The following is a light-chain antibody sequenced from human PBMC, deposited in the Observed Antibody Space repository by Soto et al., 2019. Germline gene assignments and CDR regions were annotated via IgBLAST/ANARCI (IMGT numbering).Light chain of an antibody. CDR2: GAF. CDR3: QQYGASPIT. V-gene: IGKV3-20*01. CDR1: QRVSDNN. J-gene: IGKJ3*01. Sequence: EIVLTQSPGTLSFSPGERAILSCRASQRVSDNNLAWYQQKPGQAPRLLMYGAFFRVTGVPDRFSGSASGVDFTLTISRLEHEDFAVYFCQQYGASPITFGPGTKVDT.